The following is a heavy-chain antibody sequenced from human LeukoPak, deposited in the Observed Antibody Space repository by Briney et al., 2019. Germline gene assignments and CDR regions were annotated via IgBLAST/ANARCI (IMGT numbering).Heavy chain of an antibody. CDR2: IIPIFGTA. J-gene: IGHJ6*03. CDR3: ARDRGGYSYGYCYYYYMDV. Sequence: SVKVSCKASGGTFSSYAISWVRQAPGQGLEWMGGIIPIFGTANYAQKFQGRVTITTDESTSTAYMELSSLRSEDTAVYYCARDRGGYSYGYCYYYYMDVWGKGTTVTVSS. V-gene: IGHV1-69*05. D-gene: IGHD5-18*01. CDR1: GGTFSSYA.